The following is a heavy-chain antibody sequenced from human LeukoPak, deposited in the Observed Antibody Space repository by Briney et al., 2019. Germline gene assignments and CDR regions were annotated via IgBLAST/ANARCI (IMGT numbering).Heavy chain of an antibody. CDR3: ARGRLSYYDSYGYYEQGAFDI. Sequence: SETLSLTCTVSSGSISSGSYYWSWIRQPAGKGLEWIGRIYTSGSTNYNPSLKSRVTMSVDTSKNQFSLSLTSVTAADTAVYYCARGRLSYYDSYGYYEQGAFDIWGQGTMVTVSS. V-gene: IGHV4-61*02. J-gene: IGHJ3*02. CDR2: IYTSGST. CDR1: SGSISSGSYY. D-gene: IGHD3-22*01.